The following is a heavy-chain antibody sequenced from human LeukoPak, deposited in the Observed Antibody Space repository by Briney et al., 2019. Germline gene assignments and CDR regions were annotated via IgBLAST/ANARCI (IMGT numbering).Heavy chain of an antibody. Sequence: SGGSLRLSCAASGFTFSSYSMNWVRQAPGKGLEWVSSISSSSSYIYYADSVKGRFTISRDNAKNSLYLQMNSLRADDTAFYYCAKDFSFAATSYYFDFWGRGTLVTVSS. CDR1: GFTFSSYS. CDR2: ISSSSSYI. CDR3: AKDFSFAATSYYFDF. J-gene: IGHJ4*02. V-gene: IGHV3-21*04. D-gene: IGHD2-15*01.